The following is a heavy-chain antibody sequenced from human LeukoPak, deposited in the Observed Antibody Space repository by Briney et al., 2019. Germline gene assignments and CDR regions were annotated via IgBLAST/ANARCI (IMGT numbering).Heavy chain of an antibody. D-gene: IGHD6-19*01. CDR3: AKDNGSGWSYSYYYYGMDV. CDR2: IYENGGTT. CDR1: GFTFRSHA. V-gene: IGHV3-23*01. Sequence: GGSLRLSCVGSGFTFRSHAMSWVRQAPEKGLEFVSGIYENGGTTYYADSVKGRFTISRDNSKNTLYLQMNSLRAEDTAVYYCAKDNGSGWSYSYYYYGMDVWGQGTTVTVSS. J-gene: IGHJ6*02.